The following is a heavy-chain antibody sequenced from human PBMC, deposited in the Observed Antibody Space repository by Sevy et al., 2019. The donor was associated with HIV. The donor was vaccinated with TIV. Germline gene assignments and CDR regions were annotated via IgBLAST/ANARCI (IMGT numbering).Heavy chain of an antibody. D-gene: IGHD4-17*01. CDR2: ISNSGSTI. CDR3: ARDLPPSATTVPHFDY. V-gene: IGHV3-48*03. CDR1: GFTFSSYE. Sequence: GGSLRLSCTASGFTFSSYEMNWVRQAPGKGLEWVSYISNSGSTIHYSDSLKGRLTISRDNAKNSLYLQMNSLRAEDTAVYYCARDLPPSATTVPHFDYWGRGTLVTVSS. J-gene: IGHJ4*02.